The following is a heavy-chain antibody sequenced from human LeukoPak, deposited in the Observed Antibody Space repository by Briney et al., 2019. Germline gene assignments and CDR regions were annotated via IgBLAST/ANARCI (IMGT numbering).Heavy chain of an antibody. CDR1: DVSFSGYY. CDR3: ARGEVYEDHNRGRSHGFDI. V-gene: IGHV4-34*01. Sequence: SETLSLTCAVHDVSFSGYYWSWIRQPPGKGLEWIGEINHSGNTNYNPSLKSRVTISVDTSKNQFSLKLSSVTAADMAVYYCARGEVYEDHNRGRSHGFDIWGQGTRVTVSS. J-gene: IGHJ3*02. D-gene: IGHD3-3*01. CDR2: INHSGNT.